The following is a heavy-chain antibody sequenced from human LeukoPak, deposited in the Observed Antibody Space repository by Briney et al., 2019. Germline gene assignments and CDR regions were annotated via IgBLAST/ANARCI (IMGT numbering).Heavy chain of an antibody. D-gene: IGHD4-17*01. Sequence: SETLSLTCAVSGVSFDDYYWSWVRQTPGKGLEWLGEINHSGYTNDNPSLKSRVTLSIDTSRKQFSLNLKSVTVADAVIYYCTRMTTGHDYWGQGTLVTVSS. CDR2: INHSGYT. J-gene: IGHJ4*02. V-gene: IGHV4-34*01. CDR3: TRMTTGHDY. CDR1: GVSFDDYY.